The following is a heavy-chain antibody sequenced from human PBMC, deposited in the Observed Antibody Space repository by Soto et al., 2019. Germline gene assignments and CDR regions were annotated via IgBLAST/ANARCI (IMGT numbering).Heavy chain of an antibody. J-gene: IGHJ4*02. Sequence: QVQLVQSGAEVKKPGSSVKVSCKASGGTFSSYAISWVRQTPGQGLEWMGGIIPIFGTANYAQKFQGRVTITADESTSTAYMELSSLRSEDTAVYYCARDEQHYDILTGHINWGQGTLVTVSS. V-gene: IGHV1-69*01. CDR1: GGTFSSYA. D-gene: IGHD3-9*01. CDR2: IIPIFGTA. CDR3: ARDEQHYDILTGHIN.